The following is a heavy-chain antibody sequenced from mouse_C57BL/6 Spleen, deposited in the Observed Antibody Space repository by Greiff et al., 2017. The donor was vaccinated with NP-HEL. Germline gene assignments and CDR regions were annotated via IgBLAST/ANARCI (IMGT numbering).Heavy chain of an antibody. Sequence: QVQLQQSGAELVKPGASVKISCKASGYAFSSYWMNWVKQRPGKGLEWIGQIYPGDGDTNYNGKFKGKATLTADKSSSTAYMQLSSLTSEDAAVYFCAREGDYGGFAYWGQGTLVTVSA. CDR1: GYAFSSYW. CDR3: AREGDYGGFAY. CDR2: IYPGDGDT. J-gene: IGHJ3*01. V-gene: IGHV1-80*01. D-gene: IGHD2-4*01.